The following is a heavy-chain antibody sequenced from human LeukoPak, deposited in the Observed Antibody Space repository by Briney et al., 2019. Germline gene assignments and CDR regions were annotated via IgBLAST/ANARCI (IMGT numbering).Heavy chain of an antibody. D-gene: IGHD3-22*01. V-gene: IGHV3-74*01. CDR3: ARVGDDSRDFDY. J-gene: IGHJ4*02. CDR1: GFTFSSYW. CDR2: INSDGSST. Sequence: GGSLRLSCAASGFTFSSYWMHWVRQAPGKGLVWVSRINSDGSSTSYADSVKGRFTISRDTSKNTVYLQMNSLRAEDTAVYYCARVGDDSRDFDYWGQGSLVTVSS.